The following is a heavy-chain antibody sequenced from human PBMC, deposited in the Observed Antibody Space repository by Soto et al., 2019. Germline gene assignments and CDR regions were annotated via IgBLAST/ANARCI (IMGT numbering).Heavy chain of an antibody. Sequence: SETLSLTCTVSGGSISSSSYYWGWIRQPPGKGLEWIGSIYYSGSTYYNPSLKSRVTISVDTSKNQFSLKLSSVTAADTAVYYCARQVVDSSSWYDSTDYYYMDVWGKGTTVTVSS. CDR2: IYYSGST. D-gene: IGHD6-13*01. J-gene: IGHJ6*03. V-gene: IGHV4-39*01. CDR3: ARQVVDSSSWYDSTDYYYMDV. CDR1: GGSISSSSYY.